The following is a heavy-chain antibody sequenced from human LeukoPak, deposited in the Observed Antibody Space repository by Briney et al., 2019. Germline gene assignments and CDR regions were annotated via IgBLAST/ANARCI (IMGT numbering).Heavy chain of an antibody. D-gene: IGHD4-17*01. CDR3: ARDMRDYGDYVDY. Sequence: PGGSLRLSCAASGFTFSSYSMNWVRQAPGKGLEWVSSISSSSSYIYYADSVKGRFTISRDNAKNSLYLQMNSLRAEDTAVYYCARDMRDYGDYVDYWGQGTLVTVCS. J-gene: IGHJ4*02. V-gene: IGHV3-21*01. CDR2: ISSSSSYI. CDR1: GFTFSSYS.